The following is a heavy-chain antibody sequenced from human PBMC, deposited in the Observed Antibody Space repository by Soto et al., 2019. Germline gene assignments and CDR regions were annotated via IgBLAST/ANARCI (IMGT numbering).Heavy chain of an antibody. D-gene: IGHD3-22*01. Sequence: PGGSLRLSCAASGFTFSSYGMHWVRQAPGKGLEWVAVISYDGSNKYYADSVKGRFTIPRDNSKNTLYLQMNSLRAEDTAVYYCAKSDGEKVYYDSSGYWSYFDYWGQGTLVTVSS. CDR2: ISYDGSNK. J-gene: IGHJ4*02. V-gene: IGHV3-30*18. CDR3: AKSDGEKVYYDSSGYWSYFDY. CDR1: GFTFSSYG.